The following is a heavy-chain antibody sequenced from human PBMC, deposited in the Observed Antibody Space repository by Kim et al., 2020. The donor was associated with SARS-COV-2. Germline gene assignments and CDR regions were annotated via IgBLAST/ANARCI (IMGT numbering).Heavy chain of an antibody. CDR3: ARDLLVGDTSYGMDV. J-gene: IGHJ6*02. D-gene: IGHD1-26*01. Sequence: DAVKRRFTNSADNSKKTLYLQMNSLRGEDTAVYYCARDLLVGDTSYGMDVWGQGTTVTVSS. V-gene: IGHV3-30*07.